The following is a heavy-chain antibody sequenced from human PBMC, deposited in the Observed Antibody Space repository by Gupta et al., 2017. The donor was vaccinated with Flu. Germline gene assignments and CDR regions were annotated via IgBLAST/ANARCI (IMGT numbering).Heavy chain of an antibody. CDR2: ISSSSSTI. CDR1: GFTFSSYS. CDR3: AQSIVQQPTGFNY. J-gene: IGHJ4*02. V-gene: IGHV3-48*01. Sequence: EVQLVESVGGLVQPGGSLRLSCAASGFTFSSYSMNWVRQAPGKGLEWVSYISSSSSTIYYADSVKGRFTISRDNAKNSLYLQMNSLRAEDTAVYYCAQSIVQQPTGFNYWGQGTLVTVSS. D-gene: IGHD6-13*01.